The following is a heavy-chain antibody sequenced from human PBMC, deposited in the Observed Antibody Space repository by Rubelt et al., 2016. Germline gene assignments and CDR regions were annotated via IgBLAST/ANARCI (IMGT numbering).Heavy chain of an antibody. V-gene: IGHV4-39*07. D-gene: IGHD1-26*01. CDR3: ARLPIVGATIFDY. J-gene: IGHJ4*02. CDR2: IYYSGST. CDR1: SYY. Sequence: SYYWGWIRQPPGKGLEWIGSIYYSGSTYYNPSLKSRVTISVDTSKNQFSLNLSSVTAADTAVYYCARLPIVGATIFDYWGQGTLVTVSS.